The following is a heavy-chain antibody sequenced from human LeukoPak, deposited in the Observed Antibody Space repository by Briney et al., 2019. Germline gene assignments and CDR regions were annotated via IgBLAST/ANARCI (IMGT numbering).Heavy chain of an antibody. CDR3: ATQDTATPFDY. CDR1: GLTFSSYG. CDR2: ISYDGSNK. Sequence: GGSLRLSCAASGLTFSSYGMHWVRQAPGKGLEWVAVISYDGSNKYYADSVKGRFTISRDNSKNTLYLQMNSLRAEDTAVYYCATQDTATPFDYWGQGTLVTVSS. D-gene: IGHD5-18*01. V-gene: IGHV3-30*03. J-gene: IGHJ4*02.